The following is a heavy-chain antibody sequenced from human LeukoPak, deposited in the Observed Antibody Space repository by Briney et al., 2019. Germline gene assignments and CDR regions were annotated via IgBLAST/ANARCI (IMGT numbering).Heavy chain of an antibody. D-gene: IGHD6-19*01. CDR2: ISSSGSTI. CDR1: GFTFSSYS. Sequence: PGGSLRLSCAASGFTFSSYSINWVRQAPGQGLEWVSYISSSGSTIYYADSVKGRFTISRDNAKNSLYLQMNSLRAEDTAVYYCARVASEQWLANDYWGQGTLVTVSS. CDR3: ARVASEQWLANDY. J-gene: IGHJ4*02. V-gene: IGHV3-48*01.